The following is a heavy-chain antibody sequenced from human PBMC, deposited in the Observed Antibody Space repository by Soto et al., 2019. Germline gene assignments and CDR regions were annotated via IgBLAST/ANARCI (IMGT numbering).Heavy chain of an antibody. J-gene: IGHJ6*03. CDR3: ARRTRCYYMEV. Sequence: SETLSLTCTVSGGSISSYYWSWIRQPPGKGLEWIGYIYYSGSTNYNPSLKSRVTISVDTSKNQFSLKLSSVTAADTAVYYCARRTRCYYMEVRGKGTTVTVSS. V-gene: IGHV4-59*08. CDR1: GGSISSYY. D-gene: IGHD2-2*01. CDR2: IYYSGST.